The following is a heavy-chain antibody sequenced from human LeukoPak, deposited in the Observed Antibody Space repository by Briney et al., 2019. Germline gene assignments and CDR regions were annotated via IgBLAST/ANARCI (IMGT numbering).Heavy chain of an antibody. CDR1: GGSISSYY. CDR2: IYYSGST. J-gene: IGHJ5*02. Sequence: SETLSLTCTVSGGSISSYYWSWIRQPPGKGLEWIGYIYYSGSTNYNPSLKSRVTISVDTSNNQFSLKLSSVTAADTAVYYCARELRYCSGGSCYPDWFDPWGQGTLVTVSS. V-gene: IGHV4-59*01. CDR3: ARELRYCSGGSCYPDWFDP. D-gene: IGHD2-15*01.